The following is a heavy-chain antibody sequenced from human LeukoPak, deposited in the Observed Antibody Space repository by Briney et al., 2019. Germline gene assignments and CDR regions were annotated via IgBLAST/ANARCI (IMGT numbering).Heavy chain of an antibody. CDR3: ARIVAGGAFDI. J-gene: IGHJ3*02. CDR2: IYSGGST. V-gene: IGHV3-66*01. D-gene: IGHD1-26*01. Sequence: PGGSLRLFCAASGLTFSSYGMHWVRQAPGKGLEWVSFIYSGGSTYHADSVKGRFTISRDNSKNTLYLRMNSLRDEDTAVYYCARIVAGGAFDIWGQGTMVTVSS. CDR1: GLTFSSYG.